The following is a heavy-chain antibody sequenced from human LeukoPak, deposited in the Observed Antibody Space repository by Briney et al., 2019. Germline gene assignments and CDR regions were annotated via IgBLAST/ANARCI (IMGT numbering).Heavy chain of an antibody. CDR2: IYTSGST. Sequence: SETLSLTCTVSGGSISTYYWSWIRQPAGKGLEWIGHIYTSGSTNYNPSLKSRVTMSIDTSKNQFSLKLSSVTAADTAIYYCARDPATWWFDPWGLGTLVTVSS. D-gene: IGHD2-15*01. CDR3: ARDPATWWFDP. CDR1: GGSISTYY. V-gene: IGHV4-4*07. J-gene: IGHJ5*02.